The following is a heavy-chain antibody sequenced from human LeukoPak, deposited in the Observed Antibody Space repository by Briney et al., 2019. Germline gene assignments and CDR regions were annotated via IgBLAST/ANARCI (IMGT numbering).Heavy chain of an antibody. D-gene: IGHD5-12*01. Sequence: ASVKVSCKASGYTFTGYYIHWVRQAPGQGLEWMGWINPNSGVTHYPQKFQGRVTMTRDTSISTAYMELSRLRSDDTAVYYCARDSSLRAYYYMDVWGKGTTVTVSS. CDR1: GYTFTGYY. CDR2: INPNSGVT. J-gene: IGHJ6*03. CDR3: ARDSSLRAYYYMDV. V-gene: IGHV1-2*02.